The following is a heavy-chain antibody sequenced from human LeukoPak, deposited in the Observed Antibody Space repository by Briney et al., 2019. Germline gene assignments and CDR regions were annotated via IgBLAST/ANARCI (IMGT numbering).Heavy chain of an antibody. Sequence: ASVKVSCKASGYTFTGYYMHWVRQAPGQGLEWMGWINPNSGGTNYAQKFQGRVTMTRDTSISTAYMELSRLRSDDTAVYYCASRGYYYDSSGYNPYYYYYMDVWGKGTTVTISS. V-gene: IGHV1-2*02. J-gene: IGHJ6*03. D-gene: IGHD3-22*01. CDR2: INPNSGGT. CDR1: GYTFTGYY. CDR3: ASRGYYYDSSGYNPYYYYYMDV.